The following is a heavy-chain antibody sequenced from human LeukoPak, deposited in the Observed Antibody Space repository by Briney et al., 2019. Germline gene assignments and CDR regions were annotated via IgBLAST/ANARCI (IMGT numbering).Heavy chain of an antibody. D-gene: IGHD4-23*01. CDR3: ARLSHDYGGNFYFDY. CDR2: IYPGDSDT. V-gene: IGHV5-51*01. J-gene: IGHJ4*02. Sequence: GESLQISCKGSGYSFTSYWIGWVRQMPGKGLEWMGIIYPGDSDTRYSPSFQGQVTISADKSISTAYLQWSSLKASDTAMYYCARLSHDYGGNFYFDYWGQGTLVTVSS. CDR1: GYSFTSYW.